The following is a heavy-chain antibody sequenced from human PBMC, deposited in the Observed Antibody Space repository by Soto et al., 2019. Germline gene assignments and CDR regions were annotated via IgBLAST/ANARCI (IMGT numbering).Heavy chain of an antibody. CDR1: VFTFISYE. V-gene: IGHV3-48*03. Sequence: RGGSQRLSCESSVFTFISYEMNCVRHSPGKWLEWVSYITSNGNIIYYADSVKGRFTISRNNAKNSLYLQMNSLRDEDTAVYYCARDFKGYRMDVWGQGTTVTVSS. J-gene: IGHJ6*02. CDR3: ARDFKGYRMDV. D-gene: IGHD2-2*02. CDR2: ITSNGNII.